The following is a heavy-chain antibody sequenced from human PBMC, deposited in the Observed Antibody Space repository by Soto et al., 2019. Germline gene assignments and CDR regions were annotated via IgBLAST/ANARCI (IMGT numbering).Heavy chain of an antibody. V-gene: IGHV1-18*01. J-gene: IGHJ5*02. CDR3: ARDTCDRNYINWFDP. CDR2: ISAYNGNT. D-gene: IGHD1-7*01. Sequence: QVQLVQSGAEVKKPGASVKVSCKASGYTFTSYGISWVRQAPGQGLEWMGWISAYNGNTNYAQKLQGRVTMTTDTSTSTVYMELRSLRSDDTAVYYCARDTCDRNYINWFDPWGQGTLVTVSS. CDR1: GYTFTSYG.